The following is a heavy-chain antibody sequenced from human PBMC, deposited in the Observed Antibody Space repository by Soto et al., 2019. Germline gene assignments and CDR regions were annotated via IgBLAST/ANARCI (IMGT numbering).Heavy chain of an antibody. CDR1: GASINSDY. Sequence: QVQLQESGPGLVKPSETLSLTCTVSGASINSDYWSWIRQSPGKGLEWIGYIFHMGGTDYNPSLTSRVTISIDKSKNQFSLSLRSVTAAATAVYFCARFTYKSGFNWFDPWGQGTQVTVSS. J-gene: IGHJ5*02. D-gene: IGHD5-12*01. CDR3: ARFTYKSGFNWFDP. V-gene: IGHV4-59*03. CDR2: IFHMGGT.